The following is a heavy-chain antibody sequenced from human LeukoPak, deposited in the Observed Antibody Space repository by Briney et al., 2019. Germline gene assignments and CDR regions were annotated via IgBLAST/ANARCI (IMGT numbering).Heavy chain of an antibody. CDR1: GYTFTSYG. D-gene: IGHD3-22*01. J-gene: IGHJ6*03. Sequence: GASVKVSCKASGYTFTSYGISWVRQAPGQGLEWTGWISAYNGNTNYAQKLQGRVTMTTDTSTSTAYMELRGLRSDDTAVYYCARGHYYDSSGSHYYYYMDVWGKGTTVTVSS. CDR2: ISAYNGNT. CDR3: ARGHYYDSSGSHYYYYMDV. V-gene: IGHV1-18*01.